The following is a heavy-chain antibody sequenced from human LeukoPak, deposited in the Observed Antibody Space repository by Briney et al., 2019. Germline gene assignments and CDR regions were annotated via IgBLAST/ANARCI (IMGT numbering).Heavy chain of an antibody. CDR2: IYHNGRT. V-gene: IGHV4-4*02. CDR1: GGSISISNW. D-gene: IGHD6-19*01. Sequence: SGTLSLTCAASGGSISISNWWSWVRQPPGKGLEWIGEIYHNGRTNYNPSLKSRDTLSVDNSRNQFSLKLNSVTAADTAVYYCARAVEVAGTPFGYWGQGTLVTVSS. CDR3: ARAVEVAGTPFGY. J-gene: IGHJ4*02.